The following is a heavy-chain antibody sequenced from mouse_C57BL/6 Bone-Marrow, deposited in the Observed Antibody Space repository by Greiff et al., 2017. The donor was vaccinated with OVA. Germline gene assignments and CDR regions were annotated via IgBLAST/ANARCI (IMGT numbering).Heavy chain of an antibody. Sequence: VQLQQPGAELVKPGASVKMSCKASGYTFTSYWITWVKQRPGQGLEWIGQIYPGDGDTNYNGKFKGKATLTADKSSSTAYMQLSSLTSEDSAVYFCARGAYWGQGTLVTVSA. J-gene: IGHJ3*01. CDR1: GYTFTSYW. CDR3: ARGAY. V-gene: IGHV1-80*01. CDR2: IYPGDGDT.